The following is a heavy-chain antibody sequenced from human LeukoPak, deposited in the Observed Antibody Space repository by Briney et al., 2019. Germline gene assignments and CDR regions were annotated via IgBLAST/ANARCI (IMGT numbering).Heavy chain of an antibody. CDR2: ISYDGSNK. CDR1: GFTFSSYG. D-gene: IGHD6-13*01. V-gene: IGHV3-30*18. CDR3: AKARMLWAAAPYYMDV. Sequence: GGSLRLSCAASGFTFSSYGMHWVRQAPGKGLEWVAVISYDGSNKYYADSVKGRFTISRDNSKNTLYLQMNSLRAEDTAVYYCAKARMLWAAAPYYMDVWGKGTTVTVSS. J-gene: IGHJ6*03.